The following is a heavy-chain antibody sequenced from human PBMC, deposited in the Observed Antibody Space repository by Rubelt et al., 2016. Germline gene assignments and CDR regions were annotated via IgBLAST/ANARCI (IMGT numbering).Heavy chain of an antibody. J-gene: IGHJ5*02. CDR2: IYHTGRT. V-gene: IGHV4-38-2*02. CDR1: GYSISNGYY. CDR3: ARVGGIAVAGTSNGFGP. Sequence: QVRLQESGPGLVKPSETLSLTCSVSGYSISNGYYWGWIRQPPGKGLEWIGNIYHTGRTYYNPSLKSRVTISVDTSQNYFPRRVNSLTAAATAGYYCARVGGIAVAGTSNGFGPWGQGTLVTVSS. D-gene: IGHD6-19*01.